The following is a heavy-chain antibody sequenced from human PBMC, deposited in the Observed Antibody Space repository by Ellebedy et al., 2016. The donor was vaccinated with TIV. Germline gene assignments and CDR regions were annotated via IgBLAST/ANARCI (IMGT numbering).Heavy chain of an antibody. CDR3: AKSQSGYYYDSSGYFEYYYYYGMDV. CDR1: GFTFSSYA. D-gene: IGHD3-22*01. V-gene: IGHV3-23*01. J-gene: IGHJ6*02. CDR2: ISGSGGST. Sequence: GESLKISCAASGFTFSSYAMSWVRQAPGKGLEWVSAISGSGGSTYYADSVKGRFTISRDNSKNTLYLQMNSLRAEDTAVYYCAKSQSGYYYDSSGYFEYYYYYGMDVWGQGTTVTVSS.